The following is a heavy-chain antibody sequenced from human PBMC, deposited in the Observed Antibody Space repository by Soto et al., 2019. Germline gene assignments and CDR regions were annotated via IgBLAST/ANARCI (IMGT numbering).Heavy chain of an antibody. CDR2: ISGSGSST. V-gene: IGHV3-23*01. D-gene: IGHD6-19*01. Sequence: EVQLLESRGDLVQPGGSLRLSCVASGFTFSSYAMNWVRQAPGKGLEWVSTISGSGSSTSYADSVKGRFSISRDNPKTTLFLQMNSLRAEDTAVYYCAKGTEAVAGNYFDLWGRGTLVTVSS. J-gene: IGHJ2*01. CDR3: AKGTEAVAGNYFDL. CDR1: GFTFSSYA.